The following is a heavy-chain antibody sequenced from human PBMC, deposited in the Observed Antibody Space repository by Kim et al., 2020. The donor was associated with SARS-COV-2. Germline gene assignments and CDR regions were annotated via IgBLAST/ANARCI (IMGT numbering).Heavy chain of an antibody. Sequence: AAVKVSCKASGYTFTSYYMHWVRQAPGQGREWMGRINPSGGSTSHAQKCQGRVTMTRDTSTSTVYMELSSLRAEDTGVYYCSRGPNMVRARRFWLDPWGQ. CDR2: INPSGGST. CDR3: SRGPNMVRARRFWLDP. V-gene: IGHV1-46*01. D-gene: IGHD3-10*01. J-gene: IGHJ5*02. CDR1: GYTFTSYY.